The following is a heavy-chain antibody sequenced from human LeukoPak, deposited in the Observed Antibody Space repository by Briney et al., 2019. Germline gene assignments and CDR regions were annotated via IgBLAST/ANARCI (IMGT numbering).Heavy chain of an antibody. CDR1: GYTFTSYY. CDR2: IHPSDGST. CDR3: ATRSYSSPFHY. V-gene: IGHV1-46*01. Sequence: ASVKVSCKTSGYTFTSYYIHWVRQAPGQGLEWVGIIHPSDGSTNYAQKFQGRLTVTRDTSTSTVYMELSSLRSEDTAVYYCATRSYSSPFHYWGQGALVTVSP. J-gene: IGHJ4*02. D-gene: IGHD6-13*01.